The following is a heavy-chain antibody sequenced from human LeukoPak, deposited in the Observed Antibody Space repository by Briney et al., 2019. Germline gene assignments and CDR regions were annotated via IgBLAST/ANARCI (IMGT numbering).Heavy chain of an antibody. J-gene: IGHJ4*02. Sequence: GGSLRLSCVASGFTFSSYAINWVRQAPGKGLEWVSGTSGSGGRTYYADSVKGRFTISRENSKNTLYLQMNSLRAEDTAVFYCAKVRLYGDYPEIDYWGQGTLVAVSS. CDR2: TSGSGGRT. V-gene: IGHV3-23*01. CDR1: GFTFSSYA. D-gene: IGHD4-17*01. CDR3: AKVRLYGDYPEIDY.